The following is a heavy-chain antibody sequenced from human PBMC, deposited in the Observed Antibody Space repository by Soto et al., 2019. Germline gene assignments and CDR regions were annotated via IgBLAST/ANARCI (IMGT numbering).Heavy chain of an antibody. Sequence: QVQLVQSGAEVKKPGASVKVSCKASGYTFTSYGISWVRQAPGQGLEWMGWISAYNGNTNYAQKLQGRVTMTTDTPTTTAYRELGTLKSDDTAVYYSARDAAVGLLEYWGQGTLVTVSS. D-gene: IGHD3-10*01. CDR3: ARDAAVGLLEY. CDR1: GYTFTSYG. J-gene: IGHJ4*02. CDR2: ISAYNGNT. V-gene: IGHV1-18*01.